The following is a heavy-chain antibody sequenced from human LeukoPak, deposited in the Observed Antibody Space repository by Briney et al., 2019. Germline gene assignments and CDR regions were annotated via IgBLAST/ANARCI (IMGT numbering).Heavy chain of an antibody. CDR1: GFTFNNYW. V-gene: IGHV3-74*01. Sequence: GGSLRLSCAASGFTFNNYWMHWVRRAPGKGLGWVSVINTDGSDTNNADSVNGRFTISRDNAKNTLYLQMNGLRAEDTAVYYCVRGSSGWKGVDYWGQGTLVNVSS. CDR2: INTDGSDT. J-gene: IGHJ4*02. D-gene: IGHD6-25*01. CDR3: VRGSSGWKGVDY.